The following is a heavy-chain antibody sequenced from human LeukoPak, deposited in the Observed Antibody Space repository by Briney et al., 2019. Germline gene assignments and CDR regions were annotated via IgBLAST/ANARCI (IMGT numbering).Heavy chain of an antibody. CDR2: IYISGST. J-gene: IGHJ5*02. V-gene: IGHV4-61*02. CDR1: GGSISSGTYY. CDR3: ARDRENTSGWQGWFDP. D-gene: IGHD6-19*01. Sequence: SQTLSLTCTVSGGSISSGTYYWSWIRQPAGKGLEWIVRIYISGSTNYNPSLKGRVTISLDTSNNQFSLKLSSVTAADTAVYYCARDRENTSGWQGWFDPWGQGTLVTVSS.